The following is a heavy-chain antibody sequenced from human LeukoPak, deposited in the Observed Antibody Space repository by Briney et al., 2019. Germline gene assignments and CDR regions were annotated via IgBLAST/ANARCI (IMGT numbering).Heavy chain of an antibody. V-gene: IGHV3-11*01. CDR3: ARDGEFYYDRSSY. D-gene: IGHD3-22*01. Sequence: GGSLRLSCAASGFTFSDYYMSWIRQAPGKGLEWISYISSSGSSIYYADSVKGRFTISRDNAKNSLYLQMNSLRAEDTAVYYCARDGEFYYDRSSYWGQGSLVTVSS. CDR2: ISSSGSSI. CDR1: GFTFSDYY. J-gene: IGHJ4*02.